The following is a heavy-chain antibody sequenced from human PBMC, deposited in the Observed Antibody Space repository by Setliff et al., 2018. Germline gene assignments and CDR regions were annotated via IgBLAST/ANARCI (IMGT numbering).Heavy chain of an antibody. Sequence: SVKVSCKASGGTFSSYAISWVRQAPGQGLEWMGRIIPIFGTANYAQKFQGRVTITADKSTSTAYMELSSLRSEDTAVYYCARGTIFGVVSPTPDAFDIWGQGTMVTVSS. CDR2: IIPIFGTA. CDR3: ARGTIFGVVSPTPDAFDI. V-gene: IGHV1-69*06. D-gene: IGHD3-3*01. CDR1: GGTFSSYA. J-gene: IGHJ3*02.